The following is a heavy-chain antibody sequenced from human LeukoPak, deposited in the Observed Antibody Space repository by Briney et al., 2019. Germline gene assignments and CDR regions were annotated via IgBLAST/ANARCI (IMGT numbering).Heavy chain of an antibody. CDR1: VGSISSYY. J-gene: IGHJ4*02. D-gene: IGHD3-16*02. Sequence: PSETLSLTCTVSVGSISSYYWSWIRQPPGKGLEWIGYIYYSGSTNYNPSLKSRVTISIDTSKNQFSLKLSPVTAADTAMYYCAIASRSGFDYWGQGTLVTVSS. CDR2: IYYSGST. CDR3: AIASRSGFDY. V-gene: IGHV4-59*01.